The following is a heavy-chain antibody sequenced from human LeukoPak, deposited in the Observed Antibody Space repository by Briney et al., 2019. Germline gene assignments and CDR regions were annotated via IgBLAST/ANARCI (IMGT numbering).Heavy chain of an antibody. D-gene: IGHD3-22*01. CDR3: ARDRRDYYDSSGPPTY. V-gene: IGHV3-66*01. CDR2: IYSGGST. Sequence: PGGSLRLSCAASGFTVSSNYMSWVRQAPGKVLEWDSVIYSGGSTYYADSVKGRFTISRDNSKNTLYLQMNSLRAEDTAVYYCARDRRDYYDSSGPPTYWGQGTLVTVSS. J-gene: IGHJ4*02. CDR1: GFTVSSNY.